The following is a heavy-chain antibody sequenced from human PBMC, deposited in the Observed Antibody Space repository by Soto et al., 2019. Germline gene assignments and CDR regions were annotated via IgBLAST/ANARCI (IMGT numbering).Heavy chain of an antibody. CDR3: ARSLFLASTDTEPFDY. V-gene: IGHV3-23*01. J-gene: IGHJ4*02. D-gene: IGHD3-3*02. CDR2: ISGGGNDA. CDR1: GFTFSSYA. Sequence: EAQLLESGGGLVQPGGSLVLSCAASGFTFSSYAMSWVRQAPGKGLEWVSSISGGGNDAFYAVSVKGRFTISRDNSRNTLYLQMSSLRADDTDIYSCARSLFLASTDTEPFDYWGQGALVTVSS.